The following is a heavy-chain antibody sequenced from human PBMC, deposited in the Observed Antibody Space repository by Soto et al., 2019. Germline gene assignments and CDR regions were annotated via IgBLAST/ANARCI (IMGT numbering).Heavy chain of an antibody. CDR3: ARASGPIWFGEPMWWFDP. D-gene: IGHD3-10*01. CDR2: IYYSGST. CDR1: GGYISSYY. V-gene: IGHV4-59*01. Sequence: SETLSLTCTVSGGYISSYYLSWIRQPPGKGLEWIGYIYYSGSTNYNPSLKSRVTISVDTSKNQFSLKLSSVTAADTAVYYCARASGPIWFGEPMWWFDPWGQGTLVTVSS. J-gene: IGHJ5*02.